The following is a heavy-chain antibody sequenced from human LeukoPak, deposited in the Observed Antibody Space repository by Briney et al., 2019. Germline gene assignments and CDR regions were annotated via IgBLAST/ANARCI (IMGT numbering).Heavy chain of an antibody. CDR3: ARLVTAIRLNDAFDI. D-gene: IGHD2-21*02. V-gene: IGHV4-34*01. Sequence: KPSETLFLTCAVYGGSFSGYYWSWIRQPPGKGLEWIGEINHSGSTNYNPSLKSRVTISVDTSKNQFSLQLNSVTPEDTAVYYCARLVTAIRLNDAFDIWGQGTMVTVSS. CDR1: GGSFSGYY. CDR2: INHSGST. J-gene: IGHJ3*02.